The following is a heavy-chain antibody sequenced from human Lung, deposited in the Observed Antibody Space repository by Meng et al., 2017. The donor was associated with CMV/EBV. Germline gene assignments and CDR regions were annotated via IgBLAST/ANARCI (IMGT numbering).Heavy chain of an antibody. D-gene: IGHD2-2*01. CDR3: LRYQRRPDDY. Sequence: SCAASGFSFSNFWMHWVRQAPGKGLVWVSRINSEGHSATYADSVKGRFTISRDNAKNTLYLQMNSLTAEDTAVYYCLRYQRRPDDYWGQGTLVTVSS. CDR1: GFSFSNFW. CDR2: INSEGHSA. V-gene: IGHV3-74*01. J-gene: IGHJ4*02.